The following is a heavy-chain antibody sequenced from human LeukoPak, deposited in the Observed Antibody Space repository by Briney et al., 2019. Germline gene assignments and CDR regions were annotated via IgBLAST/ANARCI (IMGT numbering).Heavy chain of an antibody. D-gene: IGHD3-10*01. CDR2: IYYSGST. Sequence: PSETLSLTCTVSGGSISSGGDYWGWIRQLPGRGLEWIGNIYYSGSTNYNPSRKSRVAISVDPSKTQSSLTLSSVTGADTAVYYCTRENYGTGSLHNWFDPWGQGTLVTVSS. CDR3: TRENYGTGSLHNWFDP. J-gene: IGHJ5*02. V-gene: IGHV4-31*03. CDR1: GGSISSGGDY.